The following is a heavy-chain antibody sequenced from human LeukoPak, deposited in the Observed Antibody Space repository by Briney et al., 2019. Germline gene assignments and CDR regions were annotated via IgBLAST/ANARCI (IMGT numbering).Heavy chain of an antibody. CDR2: ISSSSSTI. V-gene: IGHV3-48*01. J-gene: IGHJ4*02. CDR3: ARGQVAGTAY. CDR1: GFTFSSYS. D-gene: IGHD6-19*01. Sequence: GGSLRLSCAASGFTFSSYSMDWVRQAPGKGLEWVSYISSSSSTIYYADSVKGRFTISRDNAKNSLYLQMNSLRAEDTAVYYCARGQVAGTAYWGQGTLVTVSS.